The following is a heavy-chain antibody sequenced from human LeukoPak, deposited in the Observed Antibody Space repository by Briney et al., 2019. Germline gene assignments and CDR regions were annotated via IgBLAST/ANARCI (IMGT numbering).Heavy chain of an antibody. D-gene: IGHD3-10*01. CDR3: ASAYGSGSYYYYYGMDV. J-gene: IGHJ6*02. V-gene: IGHV1-8*01. CDR2: MNPNSGNT. Sequence: ASVKVSCKASGYTFTSYDINWVRQATGQGLEWMGWMNPNSGNTGYAQKFQGRVTMTRNTSISTAYMELSSLRSEDTAVYYCASAYGSGSYYYYYGMDVWGQGTTVTVSS. CDR1: GYTFTSYD.